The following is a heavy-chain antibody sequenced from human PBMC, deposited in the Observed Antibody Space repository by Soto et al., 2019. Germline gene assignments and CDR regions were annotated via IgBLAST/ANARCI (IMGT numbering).Heavy chain of an antibody. Sequence: ESGGGLVQPGGSLRLSCAASGFTFSSYWMSWVRQAPGKGLEGVANIKQDGSEKYYVDSVKGLFTISRDNAKKSLYLQMNSLRAENRAVYYCARDEGHGDSSRWERFAYWGQGALGTVSS. V-gene: IGHV3-7*01. CDR2: IKQDGSEK. J-gene: IGHJ4*02. CDR1: GFTFSSYW. D-gene: IGHD6-13*01. CDR3: ARDEGHGDSSRWERFAY.